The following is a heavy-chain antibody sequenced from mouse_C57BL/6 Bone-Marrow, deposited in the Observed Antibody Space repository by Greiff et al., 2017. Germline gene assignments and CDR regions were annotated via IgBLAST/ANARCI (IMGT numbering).Heavy chain of an antibody. J-gene: IGHJ4*01. Sequence: EVKLMESGGGLVKPGGSLKLSCAASGFTFSSYAMSWVRQTPEKRLEWVATISDGGSYTYYPDNVKGRFTISRDNAKNNLYLQMSHLKSEDTAMYYCAREGITTVVAPYYYAMDYWGQRTSVTVSS. V-gene: IGHV5-4*01. CDR3: AREGITTVVAPYYYAMDY. D-gene: IGHD1-1*01. CDR2: ISDGGSYT. CDR1: GFTFSSYA.